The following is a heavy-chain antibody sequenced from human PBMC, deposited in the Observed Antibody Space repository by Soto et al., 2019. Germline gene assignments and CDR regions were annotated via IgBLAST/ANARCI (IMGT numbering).Heavy chain of an antibody. J-gene: IGHJ4*01. CDR1: GYSFTTYW. Sequence: PGESLKISCKGSGYSFTTYWIAWVRQMPGKGLEWMGIIYPGDSDTKYSPSFQGQVTISADKSITTAYLQWSSLKASDTAMYYCARLAYQRWFGQLIPLDYWGQGSLVTVSS. CDR2: IYPGDSDT. D-gene: IGHD3-10*01. V-gene: IGHV5-51*01. CDR3: ARLAYQRWFGQLIPLDY.